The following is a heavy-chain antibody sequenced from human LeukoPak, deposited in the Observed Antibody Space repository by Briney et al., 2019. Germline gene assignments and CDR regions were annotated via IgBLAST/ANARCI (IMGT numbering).Heavy chain of an antibody. Sequence: SETLSLTCTVSGYSISSGYFWGWIRQPPGKGLEWIGNIHHDGITYYNPSLKSRVTISLDPSKNQFSLKLTSVAAADTALYHCARVHYYDASDYSTSNWFDPWGQGTLVTVSS. J-gene: IGHJ5*02. V-gene: IGHV4-38-2*02. CDR3: ARVHYYDASDYSTSNWFDP. CDR2: IHHDGIT. CDR1: GYSISSGYF. D-gene: IGHD3-22*01.